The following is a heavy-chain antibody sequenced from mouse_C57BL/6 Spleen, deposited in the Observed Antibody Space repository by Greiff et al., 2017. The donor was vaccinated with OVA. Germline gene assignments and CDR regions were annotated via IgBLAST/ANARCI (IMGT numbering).Heavy chain of an antibody. J-gene: IGHJ3*01. Sequence: EVMLVESGGGLVKPGGSLKLSCAASGFTFSSYAMSWVRQTPEKRLEWVATISDGGSYTYYPDNVKGRFTISRDNAKNNLYLQMSHLKSEDTAMYYCARDDGYVWFAYWGQGTLVTVSA. CDR2: ISDGGSYT. CDR1: GFTFSSYA. D-gene: IGHD2-3*01. V-gene: IGHV5-4*01. CDR3: ARDDGYVWFAY.